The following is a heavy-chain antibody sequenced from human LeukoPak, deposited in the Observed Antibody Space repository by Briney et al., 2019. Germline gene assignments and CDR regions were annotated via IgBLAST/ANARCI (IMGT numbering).Heavy chain of an antibody. CDR1: GYTFTGYF. Sequence: ASVKVSCKASGYTFTGYFLHWVRRAPGQRFEWMGWINPNSGGTYYTQRFQGRVTMTRDTSISTAYMELSSLRSDDTAVYYCARAQSRTAPAGTFANSWGQGTLVTVSS. D-gene: IGHD6-13*01. V-gene: IGHV1-2*02. CDR2: INPNSGGT. CDR3: ARAQSRTAPAGTFANS. J-gene: IGHJ4*02.